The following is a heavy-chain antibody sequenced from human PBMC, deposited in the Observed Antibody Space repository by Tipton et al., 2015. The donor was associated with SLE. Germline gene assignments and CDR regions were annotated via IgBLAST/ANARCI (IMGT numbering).Heavy chain of an antibody. V-gene: IGHV4-39*07. CDR3: ATSDFYGSGQGLDV. D-gene: IGHD3-10*01. CDR1: GGSISSSSYP. CDR2: VYYSGKT. Sequence: TLSLTCTVSGGSISSSSYPWAWIRQPPGKGLEWIGSVYYSGKTSYNPSLMSRVIISEDTPTNQFSLILSSVTAADTAVYYCATSDFYGSGQGLDVWGQGTTVTVSS. J-gene: IGHJ6*02.